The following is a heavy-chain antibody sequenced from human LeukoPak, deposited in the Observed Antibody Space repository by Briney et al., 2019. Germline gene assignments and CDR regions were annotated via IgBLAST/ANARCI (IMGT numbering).Heavy chain of an antibody. J-gene: IGHJ3*02. V-gene: IGHV3-66*01. D-gene: IGHD6-19*01. CDR1: GFTVSSNY. CDR3: ARSDSSGWYGAFDI. Sequence: GGSLRLSCAASGFTVSSNYMSWVRQAPGKGLEWVSVIYSGGSTYYADSVKGRFTISRDNSKNTLYLQMNSLRAEDTAGYYCARSDSSGWYGAFDIWGQGTMVTVSS. CDR2: IYSGGST.